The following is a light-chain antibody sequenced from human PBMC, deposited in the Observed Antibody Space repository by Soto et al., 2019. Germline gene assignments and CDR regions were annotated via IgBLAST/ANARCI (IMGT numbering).Light chain of an antibody. CDR3: LHYHRFPRT. CDR2: AAS. J-gene: IGKJ1*01. V-gene: IGKV1-17*01. Sequence: DIQMTQSPSSLSAAVGVRVTITCRASQGIRNDVGWYQQRPGNGPKRLIYAASTLQSGVPSHFIGSGFGTDYAVTISALKAEEPPTYDCLHYHRFPRTFSRGTNVEVK. CDR1: QGIRND.